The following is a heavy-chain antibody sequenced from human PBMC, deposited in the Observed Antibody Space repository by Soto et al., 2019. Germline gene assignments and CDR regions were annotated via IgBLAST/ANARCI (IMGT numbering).Heavy chain of an antibody. V-gene: IGHV1-2*04. Sequence: QVQLVQSGAEVKKPGASVKVSCKASGYTFTGYYMHWVRQAPGQGLEWMGWINPNSGGTNYAQKCQGWVTMTTDTSISTAYMELSRLRSDDTAVYYCASGVKGVVAATEPLLYGMDVWGQGTTVTVSS. D-gene: IGHD2-15*01. CDR1: GYTFTGYY. CDR3: ASGVKGVVAATEPLLYGMDV. CDR2: INPNSGGT. J-gene: IGHJ6*02.